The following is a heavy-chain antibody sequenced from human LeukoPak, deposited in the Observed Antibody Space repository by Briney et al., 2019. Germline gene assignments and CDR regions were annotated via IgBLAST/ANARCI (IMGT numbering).Heavy chain of an antibody. CDR2: IIPIFGTA. CDR1: GGTFSSYA. Sequence: SVKVSCKASGGTFSSYAISWVRQAPGQGLEWMGGIIPIFGTANYAQKFQGRVTITADESTSTAYMELSSLRSEDTAVYYCARDDGPYCSSTSRPPLGMDVWGQGTTVTVSS. CDR3: ARDDGPYCSSTSRPPLGMDV. V-gene: IGHV1-69*13. J-gene: IGHJ6*02. D-gene: IGHD2-2*01.